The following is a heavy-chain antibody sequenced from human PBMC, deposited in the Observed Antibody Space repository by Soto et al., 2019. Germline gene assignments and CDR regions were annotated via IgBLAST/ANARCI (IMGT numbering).Heavy chain of an antibody. Sequence: QVQLQQWGAGLLKPSETLSLTCAVYGGSFSGYYWSWIRQPPGKGLGWIGEINHSGSTNYNPSLKSRVTISVDTLKSQFSLKLSSVTAADTAVYYCAISASYYDFWSGLGVTDVWGKGTTVTVTS. CDR2: INHSGST. CDR1: GGSFSGYY. D-gene: IGHD3-3*01. CDR3: AISASYYDFWSGLGVTDV. J-gene: IGHJ6*04. V-gene: IGHV4-34*01.